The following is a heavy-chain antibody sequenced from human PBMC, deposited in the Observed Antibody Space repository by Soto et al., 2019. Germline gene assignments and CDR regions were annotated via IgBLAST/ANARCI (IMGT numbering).Heavy chain of an antibody. Sequence: EVQLVESGGGLVKPGGSLRLSCAVSGFPFDSYSMSWVRQAPGQGLEWLASLSSGSFYIFHADSIRGLFTISRDDAKNLLFLQMNSLTLEDTATYYCAREANTIYAPHGLDVWGQGTAVTVSS. CDR3: AREANTIYAPHGLDV. D-gene: IGHD3-3*01. CDR2: LSSGSFYI. CDR1: GFPFDSYS. V-gene: IGHV3-21*01. J-gene: IGHJ6*02.